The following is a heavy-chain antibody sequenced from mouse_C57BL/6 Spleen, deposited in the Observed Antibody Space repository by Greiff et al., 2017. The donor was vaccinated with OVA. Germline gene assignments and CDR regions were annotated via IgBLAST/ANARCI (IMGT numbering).Heavy chain of an antibody. V-gene: IGHV1-19*01. J-gene: IGHJ2*01. CDR1: GYTFTDYY. CDR3: ARGDDYDDFDY. CDR2: INPYNGGT. Sequence: VQLQQSGPVLVKPGASVKMSCKASGYTFTDYYMNWVKQSHGKSLEWIGVINPYNGGTSYNQKFKGKATLTVDKSSSTAYMELNSLTSEDSAVYYCARGDDYDDFDYWGQGTTLTVSS. D-gene: IGHD2-4*01.